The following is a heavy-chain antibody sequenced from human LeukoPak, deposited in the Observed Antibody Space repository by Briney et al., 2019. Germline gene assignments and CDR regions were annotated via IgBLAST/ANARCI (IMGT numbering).Heavy chain of an antibody. CDR3: AKEDDYNYIDY. Sequence: GGSLRLSCAASGFTFSSYAMSWVRQAPGKGLEWVSTISGSGATTYYADSVKGRFTISRDNSKNTLYLQVNNLRAEGTAVYYCAKEDDYNYIDYWGQGTLVTVSS. CDR1: GFTFSSYA. CDR2: ISGSGATT. V-gene: IGHV3-23*01. J-gene: IGHJ4*02. D-gene: IGHD5-24*01.